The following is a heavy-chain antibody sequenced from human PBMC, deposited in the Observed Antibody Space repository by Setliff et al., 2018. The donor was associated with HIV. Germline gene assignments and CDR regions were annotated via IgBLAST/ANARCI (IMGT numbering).Heavy chain of an antibody. Sequence: SETLSLTCTVSGGSISSYYWSWIRQPPGKGLEWIGYIYYSGTTNYNPSLKSRVTISVDTSKNQFSLKLSPVTAADTAVYYCARHVGYSSSSLDYWGQGTLVTVS. CDR3: ARHVGYSSSSLDY. V-gene: IGHV4-59*08. D-gene: IGHD6-6*01. CDR2: IYYSGTT. J-gene: IGHJ4*02. CDR1: GGSISSYY.